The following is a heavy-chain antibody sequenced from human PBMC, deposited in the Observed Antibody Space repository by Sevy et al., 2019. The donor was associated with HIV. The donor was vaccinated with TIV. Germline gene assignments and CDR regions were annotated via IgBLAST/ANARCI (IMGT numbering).Heavy chain of an antibody. CDR3: AKGRGGSYYYYYGMDV. V-gene: IGHV3-43*01. Sequence: GGSLRLSCAASGFTFDDYTMHWVRQAPGKGLEWVSLISWDGGSTYYADSVKGRFTISRDNSKNSLYLQMNSLRTEDTALSYCAKGRGGSYYYYYGMDVWGQGTTVTVSS. J-gene: IGHJ6*02. D-gene: IGHD1-26*01. CDR1: GFTFDDYT. CDR2: ISWDGGST.